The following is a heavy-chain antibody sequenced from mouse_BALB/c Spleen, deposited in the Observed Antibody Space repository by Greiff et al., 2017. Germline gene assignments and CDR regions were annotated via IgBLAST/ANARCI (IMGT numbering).Heavy chain of an antibody. CDR2: IWAGGST. CDR1: GFSLTSYG. D-gene: IGHD2-4*01. Sequence: VKLQESGPGLVAPSQSLSITCTVSGFSLTSYGVHWVRQPPGKGLEWLGVIWAGGSTNYNSALMSRLSISKDNSKSQVFLKMNSLQTDDTAMYYCARDGYYDYDGFAYWGQGTLVTVSA. J-gene: IGHJ3*01. V-gene: IGHV2-9*02. CDR3: ARDGYYDYDGFAY.